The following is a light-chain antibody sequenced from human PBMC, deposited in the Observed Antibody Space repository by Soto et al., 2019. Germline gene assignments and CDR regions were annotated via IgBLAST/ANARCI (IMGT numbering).Light chain of an antibody. J-gene: IGKJ2*01. CDR1: QSVLYSLNNKNY. V-gene: IGKV4-1*01. CDR3: QQYYSTPTYT. CDR2: WAS. Sequence: DIVMTQSPDSLAVSLGERATINCKSSQSVLYSLNNKNYLAWYQQKPGQPPKLLIYWASTRESGVPDRFSGSGSGTDFTLTISSLQAEDVAVYYCQQYYSTPTYTFGQGTKLEIK.